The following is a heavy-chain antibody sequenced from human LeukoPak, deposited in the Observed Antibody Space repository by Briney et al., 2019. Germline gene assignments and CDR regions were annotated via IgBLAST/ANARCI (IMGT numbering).Heavy chain of an antibody. Sequence: PGGSLRLSCAASGFTFSDYYMSWIRQAPGKGLEWVSYISSTSGYTNYADSVKGRFTISRDNAKNSLYLQMNSLRAEDTAVYYCAKDRCSGGSCYTYFDYWGQGTLVTVSP. V-gene: IGHV3-11*05. CDR1: GFTFSDYY. D-gene: IGHD2-15*01. J-gene: IGHJ4*02. CDR3: AKDRCSGGSCYTYFDY. CDR2: ISSTSGYT.